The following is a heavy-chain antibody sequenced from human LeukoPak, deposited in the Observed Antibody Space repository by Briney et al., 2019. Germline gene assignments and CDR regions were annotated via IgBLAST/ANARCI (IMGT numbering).Heavy chain of an antibody. CDR3: ARRQYYDSSGYYYEDY. V-gene: IGHV1-18*01. Sequence: ASVKVSCKASGYTFTSYGISWVRQAPGQGLEWMGWISAYNGNTNYAQKLQGRVTMTTDTSTSTAYMELRSLRSDDTAVYYCARRQYYDSSGYYYEDYWGQGTLVTVSS. CDR1: GYTFTSYG. D-gene: IGHD3-22*01. J-gene: IGHJ4*02. CDR2: ISAYNGNT.